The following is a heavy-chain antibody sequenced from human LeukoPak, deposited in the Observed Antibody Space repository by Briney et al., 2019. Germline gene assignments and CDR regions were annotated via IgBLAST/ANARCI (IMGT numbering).Heavy chain of an antibody. D-gene: IGHD3-10*01. J-gene: IGHJ6*03. CDR1: GGSFSNYY. Sequence: PSETLSLTCGVYGGSFSNYYWSWTRQSPGKGLEWIGEINYRGSTNYNPSLKSRVTISVDTSKNQISLNLRSVTAADTAVYYCARVFDSGSQAYFYYMDVWGKGTTVTISS. CDR3: ARVFDSGSQAYFYYMDV. V-gene: IGHV4-34*01. CDR2: INYRGST.